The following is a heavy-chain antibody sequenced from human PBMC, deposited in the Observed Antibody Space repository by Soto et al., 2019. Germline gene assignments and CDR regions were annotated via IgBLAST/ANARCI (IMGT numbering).Heavy chain of an antibody. Sequence: PSETLSLTCTVSGGSISDDYWSWIRQPPGKGLEWIGSISHSGTTSYSPSLTSRVSISVDTSKNQVSLKLTSVTAADTAVYFCARVTMVIRDSDHFGVDVWGHGTTVTVSS. CDR1: GGSISDDY. D-gene: IGHD4-17*01. V-gene: IGHV4-38-2*02. CDR2: ISHSGTT. CDR3: ARVTMVIRDSDHFGVDV. J-gene: IGHJ6*02.